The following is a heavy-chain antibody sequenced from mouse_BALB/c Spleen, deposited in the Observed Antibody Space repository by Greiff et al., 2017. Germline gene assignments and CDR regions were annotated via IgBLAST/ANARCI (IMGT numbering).Heavy chain of an antibody. CDR2: IWGDGST. J-gene: IGHJ4*01. CDR1: GFSLTGYG. Sequence: VKLMESGPGLVAPSQSLSITCTVSGFSLTGYGVNWVRQPPGKGLEWLGMIWGDGSTDYNSALKSRLSISKDNSKCQVFLKMNSLQTDDTARYYCARAPITTVRRDYYAMDYWGQGTSVTVSS. V-gene: IGHV2-6-7*01. CDR3: ARAPITTVRRDYYAMDY. D-gene: IGHD1-1*01.